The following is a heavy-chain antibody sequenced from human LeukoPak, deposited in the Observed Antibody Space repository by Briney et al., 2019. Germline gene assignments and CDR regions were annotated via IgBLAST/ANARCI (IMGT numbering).Heavy chain of an antibody. CDR3: ADNGLWFGEPPFDY. CDR1: GFTFSSYG. D-gene: IGHD3-10*01. J-gene: IGHJ4*02. CDR2: ISYDGSNK. Sequence: GSLRLSCAASGFTFSSYGMHWVRQAPGKGLEWVAVISYDGSNKYYADSVKGRFTISRDNSKNTLYLQMNSLRAEDTAVYYCADNGLWFGEPPFDYWGQGTLVTVSS. V-gene: IGHV3-30*03.